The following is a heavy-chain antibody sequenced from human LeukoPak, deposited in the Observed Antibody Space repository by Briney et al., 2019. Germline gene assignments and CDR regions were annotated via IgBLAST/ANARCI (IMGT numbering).Heavy chain of an antibody. CDR1: GGSISSGGYY. D-gene: IGHD5-24*01. CDR2: IYYSGST. Sequence: PPETLSLTCTVSGGSISSGGYYWSWIRQHPGKGLEWIGYIYYSGSTYYNPSLKSRVTISVDTSKNQFSLKLSSVTAADTAVYYCARGRTRISRDGYNFDYWGQGTLVTVSS. V-gene: IGHV4-31*03. CDR3: ARGRTRISRDGYNFDY. J-gene: IGHJ4*02.